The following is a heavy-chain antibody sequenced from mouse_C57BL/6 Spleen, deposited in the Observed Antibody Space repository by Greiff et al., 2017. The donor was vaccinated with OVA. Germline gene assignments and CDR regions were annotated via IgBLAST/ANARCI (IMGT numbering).Heavy chain of an antibody. Sequence: QVQLQQPGAELVKPGASVKVSCKASGYTFTSYWMPWVKQRPGQGLEWIGRIHPSDSDTNYNQKFKGKATLTVDKSSSTAYMQLSSLTSEDSAVYYCAMDYGSSYGAYWGQGTLVTVSA. J-gene: IGHJ3*01. V-gene: IGHV1-74*01. CDR3: AMDYGSSYGAY. CDR1: GYTFTSYW. D-gene: IGHD1-1*01. CDR2: IHPSDSDT.